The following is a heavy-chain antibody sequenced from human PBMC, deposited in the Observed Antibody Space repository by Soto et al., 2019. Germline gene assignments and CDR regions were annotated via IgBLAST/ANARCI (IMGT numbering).Heavy chain of an antibody. Sequence: GGSLRLSCAASGFTFSSYWMHWVRQAPGKGQVWVSRINSDGSSTSYADSVKGRFTISRDNAKNTLYLQMNSLRAEDTAVYYCSRKGVTFYDILTGYYNVSRFDPWGQGTLVTVSS. CDR1: GFTFSSYW. CDR2: INSDGSST. J-gene: IGHJ5*02. CDR3: SRKGVTFYDILTGYYNVSRFDP. D-gene: IGHD3-9*01. V-gene: IGHV3-74*01.